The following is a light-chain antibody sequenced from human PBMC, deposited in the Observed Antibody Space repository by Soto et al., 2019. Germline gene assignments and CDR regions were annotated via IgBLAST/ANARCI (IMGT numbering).Light chain of an antibody. CDR1: QIVSSNY. CDR3: QQYGSSPYT. J-gene: IGKJ2*01. V-gene: IGKV3-20*01. Sequence: EIVLTQSPAILSVSPGERATLSCRASQIVSSNYLAWYQQKPGQAPRLLIYGASSRATGIPDRISGSGSGTDFTLTISRLEPEDFAVFYCQQYGSSPYTFGPGTKLAIK. CDR2: GAS.